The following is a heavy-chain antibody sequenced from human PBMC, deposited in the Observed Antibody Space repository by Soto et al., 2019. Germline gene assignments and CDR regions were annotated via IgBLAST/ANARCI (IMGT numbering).Heavy chain of an antibody. J-gene: IGHJ4*02. CDR1: GLPHNSFA. V-gene: IGHV3-23*05. CDR3: AKDAVYNDGLWLMDH. Sequence: LRLSCTASGLPHNSFAMMWVRHAPVKGLEFVAGIYGNGGGIQYADSVKGRFTISRDNSRSTVYLQMTDLRADDTAVYYCAKDAVYNDGLWLMDHWGQGTQVTVSS. D-gene: IGHD2-21*01. CDR2: IYGNGGGI.